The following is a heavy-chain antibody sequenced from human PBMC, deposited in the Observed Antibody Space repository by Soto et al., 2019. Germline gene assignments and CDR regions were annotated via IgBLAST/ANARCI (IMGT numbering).Heavy chain of an antibody. CDR3: AKDRTKGYCSGGSCQIGILDY. D-gene: IGHD2-15*01. Sequence: GGSLRLSCAASGFTFSSYAMSWVRQAAGKGLEWVSAISGSGGSTYYADSVKGRFTISRDNSKNTLYLQMNSLRAEDTAVYYCAKDRTKGYCSGGSCQIGILDYWGQGTLVNVS. V-gene: IGHV3-23*01. CDR1: GFTFSSYA. CDR2: ISGSGGST. J-gene: IGHJ4*02.